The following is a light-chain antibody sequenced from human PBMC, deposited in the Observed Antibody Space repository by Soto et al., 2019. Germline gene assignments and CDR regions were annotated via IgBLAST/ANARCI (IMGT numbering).Light chain of an antibody. CDR1: SSDVGYYNR. J-gene: IGLJ2*01. V-gene: IGLV2-18*02. Sequence: QSALTQPPSVSGSPGQSVTISCTGTSSDVGYYNRVSWYQQPPGTAPKLMVFEVSNRPSRVPDRFSGSKSGNTASLTISGLQAEDEADYYCSSYTTSSTLVFGGGTKVTVL. CDR2: EVS. CDR3: SSYTTSSTLV.